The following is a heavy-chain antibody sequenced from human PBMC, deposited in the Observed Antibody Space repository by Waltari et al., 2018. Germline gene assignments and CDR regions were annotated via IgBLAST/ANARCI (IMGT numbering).Heavy chain of an antibody. D-gene: IGHD1-26*01. J-gene: IGHJ4*02. V-gene: IGHV4-39*07. CDR3: ASDRIVGATVDY. CDR1: GGSISSSSYY. CDR2: SYYSGRT. Sequence: QLQLQESGAALWKPSATLSLTCTLSGGSISSSSYYECWFRQRPGKGLEWIGSSYYSGRTYYKPSLKSRVTISVDTSKNQFFLKRSSVTAEDTAVYYCASDRIVGATVDYWGQGTLVTVSS.